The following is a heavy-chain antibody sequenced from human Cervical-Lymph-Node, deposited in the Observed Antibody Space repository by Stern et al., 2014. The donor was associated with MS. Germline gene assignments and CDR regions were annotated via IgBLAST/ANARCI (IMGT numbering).Heavy chain of an antibody. Sequence: QVQLMQSGGGVVQPGPSLRLSCAASGFTLSSYAMHWVRQAPGKGLEWVAVMSYDGINRYYADSVKGRLTISSDISKSTLHLQMDSLRPEDTAVYYCARVRDGYNFRGFDYWGQGTLVTVSS. CDR1: GFTLSSYA. CDR2: MSYDGINR. D-gene: IGHD5-24*01. J-gene: IGHJ4*02. V-gene: IGHV3-30-3*01. CDR3: ARVRDGYNFRGFDY.